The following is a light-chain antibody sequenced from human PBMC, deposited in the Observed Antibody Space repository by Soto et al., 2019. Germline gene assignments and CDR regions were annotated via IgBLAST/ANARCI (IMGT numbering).Light chain of an antibody. CDR1: SSNIGSNT. J-gene: IGLJ2*01. V-gene: IGLV1-44*01. CDR2: SNN. CDR3: AAWDDSLTGVV. Sequence: QPVLTQPPSASGTPGQRVTISCSGSSSNIGSNTVNCYQQLPGTAPQLLIYSNNQRPSGVPDRFSGSKSGTSASLAISGLQSEDEADYYCAAWDDSLTGVVFGGGTKLT.